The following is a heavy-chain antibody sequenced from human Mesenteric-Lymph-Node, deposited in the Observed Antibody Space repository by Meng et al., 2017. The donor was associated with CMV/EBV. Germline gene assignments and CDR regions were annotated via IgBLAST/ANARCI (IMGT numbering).Heavy chain of an antibody. CDR1: SRCNYP. Sequence: SRCNYPWRWLRRPPGQGLEWIGCTYCSPYGTYRPSLKSRVTISEDTSRNQFSLTLTSVTAADTAVYYCARRKGYCSSTSCYSPRFDPWGQGTLVTVSS. V-gene: IGHV4-61*01. D-gene: IGHD2-2*01. CDR3: ARRKGYCSSTSCYSPRFDP. J-gene: IGHJ5*02. CDR2: TYCSPYG.